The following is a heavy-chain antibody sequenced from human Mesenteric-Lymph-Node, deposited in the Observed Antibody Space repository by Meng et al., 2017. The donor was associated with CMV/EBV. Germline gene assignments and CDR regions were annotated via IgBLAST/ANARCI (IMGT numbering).Heavy chain of an antibody. D-gene: IGHD6-13*01. J-gene: IGHJ4*02. CDR2: IIPILGIA. Sequence: SVKVSCKASGGTFSSYAISWVRQAPGQGLEWMGGIIPILGIANYAQKFQGRVTITADKSTSTAYMELSSLRSEDTAVYYCARGAKQQLVLAEFDYWGQGTLVTVFS. CDR1: GGTFSSYA. CDR3: ARGAKQQLVLAEFDY. V-gene: IGHV1-69*10.